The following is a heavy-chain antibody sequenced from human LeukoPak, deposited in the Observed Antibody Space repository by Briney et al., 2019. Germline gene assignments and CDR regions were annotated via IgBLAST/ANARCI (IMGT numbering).Heavy chain of an antibody. D-gene: IGHD2-21*01. Sequence: GGSLRLSCATSGFTSHSYAMSWVRQAPGKGLEWVSAISGSGGSTYYADSVKGRFTISRDNSKNTLYLQMNSLRAEDTAVYYCAPAPGNKHDDAFDIWGQGTMVTVSS. J-gene: IGHJ3*02. CDR1: GFTSHSYA. CDR3: APAPGNKHDDAFDI. V-gene: IGHV3-23*01. CDR2: ISGSGGST.